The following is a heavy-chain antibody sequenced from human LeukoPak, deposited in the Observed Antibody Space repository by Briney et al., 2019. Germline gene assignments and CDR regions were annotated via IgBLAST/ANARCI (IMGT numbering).Heavy chain of an antibody. D-gene: IGHD3-10*01. J-gene: IGHJ4*02. V-gene: IGHV4-59*01. Sequence: SETLSLTCTVSGGSISSYYWSWIRQPPGKGLEWIGYIYYSGSTNYNPSLKSRVTISVDTSKNQFSLKLGSVTAADTAVYYCAASPYYGSGSYYEAPFDYWGQGTLVTVSS. CDR3: AASPYYGSGSYYEAPFDY. CDR2: IYYSGST. CDR1: GGSISSYY.